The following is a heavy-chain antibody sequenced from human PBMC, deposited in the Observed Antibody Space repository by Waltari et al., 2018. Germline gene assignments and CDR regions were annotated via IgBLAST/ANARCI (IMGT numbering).Heavy chain of an antibody. CDR2: INSDGSTT. CDR1: GFTFSNSW. CDR3: ARAGYYRFDY. D-gene: IGHD3-22*01. J-gene: IGHJ4*02. V-gene: IGHV3-74*01. Sequence: EVQLVESGGGLVQPGGSLGLSCEGSGFTFSNSWVHWVRQDPGKGLEWLSRINSDGSTTNYADSVKGRFTISRDNAKNTLYLEMNSLRAEDTAVYYCARAGYYRFDYWGQGTLVTVSS.